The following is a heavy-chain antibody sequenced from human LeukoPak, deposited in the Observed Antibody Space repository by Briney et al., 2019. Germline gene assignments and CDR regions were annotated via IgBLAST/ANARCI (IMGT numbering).Heavy chain of an antibody. CDR1: GFTFSSYW. D-gene: IGHD3-22*01. Sequence: GGSLRLSCAASGFTFSSYWMHWVRQAPGKGLVWVSRINSDWSSTSYADSVKGRFTISRDNAKNTLYLQMNSLRAEDTAVYYCARRSSGPLYYYYYMDVWGKGTTVTVSS. CDR3: ARRSSGPLYYYYYMDV. CDR2: INSDWSST. V-gene: IGHV3-74*01. J-gene: IGHJ6*03.